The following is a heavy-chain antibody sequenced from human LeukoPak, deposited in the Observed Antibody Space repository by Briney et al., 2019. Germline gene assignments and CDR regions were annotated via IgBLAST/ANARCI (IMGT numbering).Heavy chain of an antibody. CDR2: IRYDGTDK. D-gene: IGHD3-10*01. Sequence: GGSLRLSCVVSGFTFSNYAMSWVRQAPGKGLEWVAFIRYDGTDKYYADSVKGRFTISRDNSKNMLYLQMNSLRVEDTAVYYCAKDLFRSYGSGTPYWDVWGKGTTVTISS. CDR1: GFTFSNYA. CDR3: AKDLFRSYGSGTPYWDV. V-gene: IGHV3-30*02. J-gene: IGHJ6*04.